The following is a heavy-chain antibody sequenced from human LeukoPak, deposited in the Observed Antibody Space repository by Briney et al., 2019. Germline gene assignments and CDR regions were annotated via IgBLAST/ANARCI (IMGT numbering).Heavy chain of an antibody. D-gene: IGHD6-13*01. CDR1: GFTLSSYG. CDR2: ISSSGSTI. J-gene: IGHJ5*02. V-gene: IGHV3-48*04. CDR3: ATYSSSWSSPWFDP. Sequence: GGALRLSCAASGFTLSSYGMNWVRQAPGKGLEWVSYISSSGSTIYYADSVKGRFTISRDNAKNSLYLQMNSLRAEDTAVYYCATYSSSWSSPWFDPWGQGTLVTVSS.